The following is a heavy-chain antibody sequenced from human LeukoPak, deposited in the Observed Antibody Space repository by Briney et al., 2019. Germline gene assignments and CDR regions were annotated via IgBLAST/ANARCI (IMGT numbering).Heavy chain of an antibody. CDR3: ARGQYYYGSGSCLGDY. V-gene: IGHV1-2*02. J-gene: IGHJ4*02. D-gene: IGHD3-10*01. CDR1: GYTFTGYY. CDR2: INPNSGGT. Sequence: ASVKVSCKASGYTFTGYYMHWVRQAPGQGLEWMGWINPNSGGTNYAQKFQGRVTMTRDTSISTAYMELSRLRSDDTAVYYCARGQYYYGSGSCLGDYWGQGTLVTVSS.